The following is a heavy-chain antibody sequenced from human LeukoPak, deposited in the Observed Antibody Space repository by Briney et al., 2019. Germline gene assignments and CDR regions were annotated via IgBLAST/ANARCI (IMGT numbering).Heavy chain of an antibody. V-gene: IGHV4-59*08. D-gene: IGHD1-26*01. CDR1: GVSISSYY. Sequence: SETLPLTCTVSGVSISSYYWSWIRQPPGKGLEWIGYMFYSGSTNYNPSLKSRVTISVDTSKNKFSLKLSSVTAADTAVYYCARLRWEISPYDASDIWGQGTMVTVSS. CDR2: MFYSGST. J-gene: IGHJ3*02. CDR3: ARLRWEISPYDASDI.